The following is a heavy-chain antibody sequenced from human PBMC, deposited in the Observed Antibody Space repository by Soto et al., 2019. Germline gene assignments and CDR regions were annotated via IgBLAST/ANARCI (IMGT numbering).Heavy chain of an antibody. D-gene: IGHD3-16*02. Sequence: ETLSLTCAVYGVSFSGYYWNWVRQPPGKGLEWIGEINSDGSTNYSPSLKGRVTMSIDTSKNQFSLKLTSVTAADTAVYYCARGGKVIYTVGFDYWGRGTLVTVSS. CDR3: ARGGKVIYTVGFDY. CDR2: INSDGST. CDR1: GVSFSGYY. J-gene: IGHJ4*01. V-gene: IGHV4-34*01.